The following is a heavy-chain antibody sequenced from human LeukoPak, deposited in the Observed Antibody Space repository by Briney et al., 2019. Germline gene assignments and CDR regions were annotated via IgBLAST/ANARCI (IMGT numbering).Heavy chain of an antibody. CDR1: GFTFSSYW. V-gene: IGHV3-7*01. J-gene: IGHJ6*02. CDR2: IKQDGSEK. CDR3: ARDSDYDFWSPHGMDV. Sequence: PGGSLRLSCAASGFTFSSYWMSWVRQAPGKGLEWVANIKQDGSEKYYVDSVKGRFTISRDNAKNSLYLQTNSLRAEDTAVYYCARDSDYDFWSPHGMDVWGQGTTVTVSS. D-gene: IGHD3-3*01.